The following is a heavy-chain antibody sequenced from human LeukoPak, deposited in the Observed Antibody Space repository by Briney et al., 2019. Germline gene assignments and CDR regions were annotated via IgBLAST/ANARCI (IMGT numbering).Heavy chain of an antibody. CDR3: ARDSSSSNYYYGMDV. D-gene: IGHD6-6*01. CDR2: ISSSSSYI. V-gene: IGHV3-21*01. CDR1: GFTFSCYR. Sequence: GGSLRLSCAASGFTFSCYRMTWVRQAPGKGLELVSSISSSSSYIYYADSVKGRFTISRDNAKNSLYLQMNSLRAEDTAVFYCARDSSSSNYYYGMDVWGQGTTVTVSS. J-gene: IGHJ6*02.